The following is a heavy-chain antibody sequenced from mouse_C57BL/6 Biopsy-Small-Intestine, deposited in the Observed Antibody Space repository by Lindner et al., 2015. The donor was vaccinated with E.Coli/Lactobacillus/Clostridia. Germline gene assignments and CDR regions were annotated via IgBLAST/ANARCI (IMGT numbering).Heavy chain of an antibody. CDR3: ARQFYNNYVFYYAMDY. CDR1: GFTFSSYG. Sequence: VQLQESGGDLVKLGGSLKLSCAASGFTFSSYGMSWVRQTPDKRLEWVATISSGGSYTYYPDSVKGRFTISRDNAKNTLYLQMSSLKSEDTAMYYCARQFYNNYVFYYAMDYWGQGTSVTVSS. J-gene: IGHJ4*01. D-gene: IGHD2-5*01. V-gene: IGHV5-6*01. CDR2: ISSGGSYT.